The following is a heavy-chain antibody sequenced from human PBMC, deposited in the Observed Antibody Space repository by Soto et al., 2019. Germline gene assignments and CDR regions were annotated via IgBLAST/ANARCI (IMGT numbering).Heavy chain of an antibody. CDR2: IYASGST. V-gene: IGHV4-4*07. Sequence: PGKGLEWIGRIYASGSTNYNPSPKSRVTMSVDTSKNQFYLRLSSVTAADTAVYYCASIQDKRQIPAYSTVMDFRRKRTTV. D-gene: IGHD2-2*01. J-gene: IGHJ6*03. CDR3: ASIQDKRQIPAYSTVMDF.